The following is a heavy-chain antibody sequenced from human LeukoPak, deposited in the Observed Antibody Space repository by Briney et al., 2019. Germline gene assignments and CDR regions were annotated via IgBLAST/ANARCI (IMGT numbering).Heavy chain of an antibody. J-gene: IGHJ4*02. Sequence: GTLSLTCAVSVGSISGRNWWSWVRQPPGKGLEWVSSISSSSGYKYYADSVKGRFTISRDNPKNSLYLQMNSLRAEDTAVYYCARGATVADWGQGTLVTVSS. V-gene: IGHV3-21*04. D-gene: IGHD6-19*01. CDR3: ARGATVAD. CDR2: ISSSSGYK. CDR1: VGSISGRNW.